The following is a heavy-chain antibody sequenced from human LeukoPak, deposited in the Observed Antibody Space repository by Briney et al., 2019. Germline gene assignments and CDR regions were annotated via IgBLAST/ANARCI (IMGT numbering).Heavy chain of an antibody. Sequence: SETLSLTCTVSGGSISSYYWSWIRQPPGKGLEWIGYIYYSGSTNNNPSLKSRVTISVDTSKNQFSLELSSVTAADTAVYYCARASAMATIGIFDYWGQGTLVTVSS. D-gene: IGHD5-18*01. CDR3: ARASAMATIGIFDY. CDR1: GGSISSYY. V-gene: IGHV4-59*01. CDR2: IYYSGST. J-gene: IGHJ4*02.